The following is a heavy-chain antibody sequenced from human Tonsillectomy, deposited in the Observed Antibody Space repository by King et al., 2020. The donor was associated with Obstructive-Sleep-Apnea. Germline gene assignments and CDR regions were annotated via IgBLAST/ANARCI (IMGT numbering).Heavy chain of an antibody. J-gene: IGHJ4*02. D-gene: IGHD3-10*01. CDR1: GFSLSTSGVG. Sequence: TLKESGPTVVKPTQTLTLTCTFSGFSLSTSGVGVGWIRQPPGKALEWLALIYWNDDKRYSPSLKSRLTITKDTSKNQVVLTMTNMDPVDTATYYCAHTSRFGEAFDYWGQGTLVTVSS. V-gene: IGHV2-5*01. CDR2: IYWNDDK. CDR3: AHTSRFGEAFDY.